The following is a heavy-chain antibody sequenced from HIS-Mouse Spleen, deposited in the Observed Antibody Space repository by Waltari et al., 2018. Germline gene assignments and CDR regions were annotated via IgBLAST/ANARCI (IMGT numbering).Heavy chain of an antibody. CDR1: GGSISSSSYY. CDR3: AREIPYSSSWYDWYFDL. Sequence: QLQLQESGPGLVKPSETLSLTCTVSGGSISSSSYYWGWIRQPPGKGLEWIGSIYYSGRTEYSPSLKGRVTISVDTAKNQFSLKLSSVTAADTAVYYCAREIPYSSSWYDWYFDLWGRGTLVTVSS. V-gene: IGHV4-39*07. CDR2: IYYSGRT. J-gene: IGHJ2*01. D-gene: IGHD6-13*01.